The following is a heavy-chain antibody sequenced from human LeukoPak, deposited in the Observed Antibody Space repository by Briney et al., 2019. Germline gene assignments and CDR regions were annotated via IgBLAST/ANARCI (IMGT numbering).Heavy chain of an antibody. CDR1: GFTFSSYG. Sequence: PGRSLRLSCAASGFTFSSYGMHWVRQAPGKGLEWVAVISYDGSNKYYADSVKGRFTISRDNSKNTLYLQMNSLRAEDTAVYYCAKLFQQATGDFDYWGQGTLVTVSS. J-gene: IGHJ4*02. CDR2: ISYDGSNK. D-gene: IGHD6-13*01. V-gene: IGHV3-30*18. CDR3: AKLFQQATGDFDY.